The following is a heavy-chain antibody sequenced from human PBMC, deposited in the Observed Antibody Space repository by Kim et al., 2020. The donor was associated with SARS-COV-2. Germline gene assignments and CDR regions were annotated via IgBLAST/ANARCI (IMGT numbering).Heavy chain of an antibody. CDR1: GYTFTGYY. Sequence: ASVKVSCKASGYTFTGYYMHWVQQAPGQGLEWMGWINPNSGGTNYAQKFQGRVTMTRDTSISTAYMELSRLRSDDTALHYCARGGNYDDSSGYYMCNRYYFDNWGQGTLVTVSP. V-gene: IGHV1-2*02. J-gene: IGHJ4*02. CDR3: ARGGNYDDSSGYYMCNRYYFDN. CDR2: INPNSGGT. D-gene: IGHD3-22*01.